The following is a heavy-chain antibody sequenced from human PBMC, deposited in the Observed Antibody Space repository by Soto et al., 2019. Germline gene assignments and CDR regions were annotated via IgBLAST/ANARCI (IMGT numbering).Heavy chain of an antibody. Sequence: PAGSLRLSCAASGFTFSSYAMHWVRQAPGKGLEWVAVISYDGSNKYYADSVKGRFTISRDNSKNTLYLQMNSLRAEDTAVYYCARLGYCGGGSCYSPVRFRMDVWGQGTRVPVS. J-gene: IGHJ6*02. CDR1: GFTFSSYA. V-gene: IGHV3-30-3*01. CDR2: ISYDGSNK. D-gene: IGHD2-15*01. CDR3: ARLGYCGGGSCYSPVRFRMDV.